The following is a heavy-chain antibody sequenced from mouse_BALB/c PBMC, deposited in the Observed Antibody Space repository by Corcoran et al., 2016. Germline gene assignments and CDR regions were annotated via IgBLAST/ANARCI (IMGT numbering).Heavy chain of an antibody. V-gene: IGHV9-3-1*01. Sequence: QIQLVQSGPELKKPGETVKISCKASGYTFTNYGMNWVKQAPGKGLKWMGWINTYTGEPTYADDFKGRFAFSLETSASTAYLQINNLKNEDTATYFCARRAYIRLRRYYAMDYWGQGTSVTVSS. CDR3: ARRAYIRLRRYYAMDY. J-gene: IGHJ4*01. D-gene: IGHD1-3*01. CDR1: GYTFTNYG. CDR2: INTYTGEP.